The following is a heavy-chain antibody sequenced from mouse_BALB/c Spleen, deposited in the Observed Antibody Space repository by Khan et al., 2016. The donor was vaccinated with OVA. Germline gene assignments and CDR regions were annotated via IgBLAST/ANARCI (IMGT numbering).Heavy chain of an antibody. CDR3: TRLAYYYDSEGFAY. J-gene: IGHJ3*01. D-gene: IGHD1-1*01. CDR1: GFTFSTYG. CDR2: VSTGGSYT. V-gene: IGHV5-6*02. Sequence: EVMLVESGGDLVKPGGSLKLSCAASGFTFSTYGMSWVRPTPDKRLEWVATVSTGGSYTYYADSVKGRFTISRDNAKNTLYLQMSGLKSEDTAMFYCTRLAYYYDSEGFAYWGQGTLVTVSA.